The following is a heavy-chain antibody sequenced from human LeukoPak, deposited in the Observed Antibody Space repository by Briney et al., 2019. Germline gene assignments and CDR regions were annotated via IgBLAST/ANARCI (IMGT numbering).Heavy chain of an antibody. J-gene: IGHJ5*02. V-gene: IGHV3-11*04. CDR3: AREGSYLNSGGSYYLHWFDP. CDR1: GFTFSDYY. Sequence: GGSLRLSCAASGFTFSDYYMSWIRQAPGKGLEWVSYISSSGSTIYYADSVKGRFTISRDNAKNSLYLQMNSLRAEDTATYYCAREGSYLNSGGSYYLHWFDPWGQGTLVTVSS. D-gene: IGHD3-22*01. CDR2: ISSSGSTI.